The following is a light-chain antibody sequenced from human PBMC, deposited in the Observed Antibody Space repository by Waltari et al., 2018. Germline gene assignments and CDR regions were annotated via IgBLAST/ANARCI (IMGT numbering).Light chain of an antibody. CDR3: CSYVGSNIYWV. J-gene: IGLJ3*02. Sequence: QSALTQPRSVSESPGQSVTISSTGTSSAVGGYNYVSRYQQHPDKAPKLIIYDINKRPSGVPDRFSGSKSGNTASLTISGLQAEDEADYYCCSYVGSNIYWVFGGGTKLTVL. CDR1: SSAVGGYNY. CDR2: DIN. V-gene: IGLV2-11*01.